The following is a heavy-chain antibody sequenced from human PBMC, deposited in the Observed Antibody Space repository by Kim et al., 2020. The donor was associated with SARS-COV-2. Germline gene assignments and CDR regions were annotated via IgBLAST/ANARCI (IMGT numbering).Heavy chain of an antibody. Sequence: YAQKFQGRFTMTRNTSISTAYMELSSLRSEDTAVYYCARPYSSSWYSSDYWGQGTLVTVSS. D-gene: IGHD6-13*01. CDR3: ARPYSSSWYSSDY. J-gene: IGHJ4*02. V-gene: IGHV1-8*01.